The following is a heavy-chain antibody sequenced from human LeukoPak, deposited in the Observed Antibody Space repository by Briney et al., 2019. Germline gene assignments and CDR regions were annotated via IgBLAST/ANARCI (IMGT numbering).Heavy chain of an antibody. J-gene: IGHJ4*02. CDR1: GFTFSSYS. Sequence: GGSLRLSCAASGFTFSSYSMNWVRQAPGKGLEWVSSISSSSSYIYYADSVKGRFTISRDNAKNSLYLQMNSLRAEDTAVYYCARAQGNVVAATRTTLVPFDYWGQGTLVTVSS. V-gene: IGHV3-21*01. D-gene: IGHD2-15*01. CDR2: ISSSSSYI. CDR3: ARAQGNVVAATRTTLVPFDY.